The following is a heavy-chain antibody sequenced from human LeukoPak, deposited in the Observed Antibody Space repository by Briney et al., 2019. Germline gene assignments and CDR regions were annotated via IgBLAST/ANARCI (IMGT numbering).Heavy chain of an antibody. D-gene: IGHD3-9*01. CDR1: GYTFTSYG. J-gene: IGHJ5*02. CDR2: ISAYNGNT. V-gene: IGHV1-18*04. Sequence: ASVKVSCKASGYTFTSYGIRWVRQAPGQGLEWMGWISAYNGNTDYAQKLQGRVTMTTDTSTSTAYMELRSLRSDDTAVYYCARDQTYYDILTGYTHLNWFDPWGQGTLVTVSS. CDR3: ARDQTYYDILTGYTHLNWFDP.